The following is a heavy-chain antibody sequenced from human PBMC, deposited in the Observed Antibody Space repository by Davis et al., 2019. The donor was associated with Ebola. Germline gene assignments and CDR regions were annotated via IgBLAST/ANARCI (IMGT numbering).Heavy chain of an antibody. CDR3: ATGDCSGGRCYPGLGVY. D-gene: IGHD2-15*01. CDR2: IIPIFGTT. V-gene: IGHV1-69*13. Sequence: AASVKVSCKASGGTFISYAISWVRQAPGQGLEWMGGIIPIFGTTNYAQKFQGRVTITADESTSTVYIELSSLRSEDTAVYYCATGDCSGGRCYPGLGVYWGQGTLVTVSS. J-gene: IGHJ4*02. CDR1: GGTFISYA.